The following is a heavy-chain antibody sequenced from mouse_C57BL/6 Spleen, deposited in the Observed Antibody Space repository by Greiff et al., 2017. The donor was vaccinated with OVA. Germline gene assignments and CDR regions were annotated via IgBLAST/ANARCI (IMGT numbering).Heavy chain of an antibody. CDR3: ARKGERDAMDY. J-gene: IGHJ4*01. V-gene: IGHV3-6*01. Sequence: EVKLQESGPGLVKPSQSLSLSCSVTGYSITSGYYWNWIRQFPGNKLEWMGYISYDGSNNYNPSLKNRISITRDTSKNQFFLKLNSVTTEDTATYYCARKGERDAMDYWGQGTSVTVSS. CDR2: ISYDGSN. CDR1: GYSITSGYY.